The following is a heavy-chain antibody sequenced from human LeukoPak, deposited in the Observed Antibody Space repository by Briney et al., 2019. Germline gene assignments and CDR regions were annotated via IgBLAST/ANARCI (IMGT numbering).Heavy chain of an antibody. CDR3: ARDLFSSGWYALDY. CDR2: TYYRSKWYN. D-gene: IGHD6-19*01. CDR1: GDSVSNNTAA. Sequence: SQTLSLTCAVSGDSVSNNTAAWNWIRQSPSRGLEWLGRTYYRSKWYNDYAVSVKSRIIINPDTSKNQFSLQVNAVTPEGTAVYYCARDLFSSGWYALDYWGQGILVTVSS. V-gene: IGHV6-1*01. J-gene: IGHJ4*02.